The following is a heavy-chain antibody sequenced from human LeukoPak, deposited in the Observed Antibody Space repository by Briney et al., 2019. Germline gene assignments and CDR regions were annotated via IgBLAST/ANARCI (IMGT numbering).Heavy chain of an antibody. D-gene: IGHD2-15*01. V-gene: IGHV1-2*02. CDR1: GYTFTGNY. CDR3: AREWDCSDGICFPRGFDF. J-gene: IGHJ4*02. CDR2: ISPNNGGT. Sequence: GASVEVSCTASGYTFTGNYVHWVRQAPGQGLEWMGWISPNNGGTSYAQNFRDRVTMTTDTSINTAYMELSWLTSDDTAVYYCAREWDCSDGICFPRGFDFWGQGTLVTVSS.